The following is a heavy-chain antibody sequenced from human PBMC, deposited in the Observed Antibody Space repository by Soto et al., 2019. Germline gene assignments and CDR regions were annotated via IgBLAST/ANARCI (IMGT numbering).Heavy chain of an antibody. Sequence: QVQLVQSGAEVTKPGSSVKVSCKASGGTFSTYAISWVRQAPGQGLECMGGVIPIFDTVNYAQRFQGRVTITADESTTTAYMELSSPGSEDTAVYYCAADVGATARAFDYWGQGTLVTVSS. CDR3: AADVGATARAFDY. D-gene: IGHD1-26*01. V-gene: IGHV1-69*01. J-gene: IGHJ4*02. CDR1: GGTFSTYA. CDR2: VIPIFDTV.